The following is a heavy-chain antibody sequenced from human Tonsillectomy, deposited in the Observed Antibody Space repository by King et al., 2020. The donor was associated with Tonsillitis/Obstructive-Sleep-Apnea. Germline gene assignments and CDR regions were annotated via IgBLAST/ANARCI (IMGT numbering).Heavy chain of an antibody. Sequence: VQLQQWGAGLLKPSEPLSLTCAVYGGSFSGYHWSWIRQPPGKGLEWIGEINHSGGSNYNTSLKSRVTISVDTSKNQFSLKLSSVTAADTAVYYCARVDIRGYYYMDVWGKGTTVTVSS. CDR3: ARVDIRGYYYMDV. V-gene: IGHV4-34*01. J-gene: IGHJ6*03. CDR1: GGSFSGYH. D-gene: IGHD3-3*02. CDR2: INHSGGS.